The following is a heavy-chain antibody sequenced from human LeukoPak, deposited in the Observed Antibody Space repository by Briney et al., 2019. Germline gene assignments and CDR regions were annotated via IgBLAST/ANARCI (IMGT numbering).Heavy chain of an antibody. V-gene: IGHV3-33*06. CDR2: IWYDGSNK. J-gene: IGHJ4*02. CDR3: AKEFEKTIFGVVWAPYYFDY. CDR1: GFTFSSYA. D-gene: IGHD3-3*01. Sequence: GGSLRLSCAASGFTFSSYAMSWVRQAPGKGLEWVAVIWYDGSNKYYADSVKGRFTISRDNSKNTLYLQMNSLRAEDTAVYYCAKEFEKTIFGVVWAPYYFDYWGQGTLVTVSS.